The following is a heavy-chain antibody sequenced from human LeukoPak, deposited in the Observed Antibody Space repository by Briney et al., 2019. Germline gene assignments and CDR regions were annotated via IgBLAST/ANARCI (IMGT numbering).Heavy chain of an antibody. V-gene: IGHV3-23*01. CDR2: ISGSGGST. D-gene: IGHD3-22*01. CDR3: AKGNYYDSSGYYYLWDYFDY. Sequence: GGSLRLSCAASGFTFSSYAMSWVRQAPGKGLKWVSAISGSGGSTYYADSVKGRFTISRDNSKNTLYLQMNSLRAEDTAVYYCAKGNYYDSSGYYYLWDYFDYWGQGTLVTVSS. CDR1: GFTFSSYA. J-gene: IGHJ4*02.